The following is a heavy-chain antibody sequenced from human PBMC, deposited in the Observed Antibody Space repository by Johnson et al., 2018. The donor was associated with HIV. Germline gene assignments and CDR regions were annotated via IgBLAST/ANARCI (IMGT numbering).Heavy chain of an antibody. D-gene: IGHD1-26*01. V-gene: IGHV3-66*01. CDR1: GFTFSNNY. Sequence: VQLVESGGGLVQPGGSLRLSCAASGFTFSNNYMSWVRQAPGKGLEWVSFIYSGGTTYYADSVTGRFTISRDNSKNTLYLQMDSLRAEDTALYYCAREGSVGATIFTMFDAFDIWGQGTMVTVSS. CDR3: AREGSVGATIFTMFDAFDI. J-gene: IGHJ3*02. CDR2: IYSGGTT.